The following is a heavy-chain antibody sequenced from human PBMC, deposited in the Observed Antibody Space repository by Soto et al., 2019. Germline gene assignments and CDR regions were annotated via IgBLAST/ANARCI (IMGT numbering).Heavy chain of an antibody. D-gene: IGHD3-22*01. CDR3: AKDDSLMYYYDSSGFDY. CDR2: ISYDGSNK. CDR1: GFTFSSYG. Sequence: GGSLRLSCAASGFTFSSYGMHWVRQAPGKGLEWVAVISYDGSNKYYADSVKGRFTISRDNSKNTLYLQMNSLRAEDTAVYYCAKDDSLMYYYDSSGFDYWGQGTLVTVSS. J-gene: IGHJ4*02. V-gene: IGHV3-30*18.